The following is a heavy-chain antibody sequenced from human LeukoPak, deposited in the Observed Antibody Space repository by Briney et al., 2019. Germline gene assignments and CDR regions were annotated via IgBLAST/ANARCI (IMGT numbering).Heavy chain of an antibody. D-gene: IGHD3-10*01. J-gene: IGHJ3*02. CDR1: GLTFSDYA. CDR3: AKDHDYYASGPI. CDR2: ISGSGDST. V-gene: IGHV3-23*01. Sequence: GGSLRLSCAASGLTFSDYAMNWVRQAPGKGLEWVSGISGSGDSTYYADSVKGRFTISRDTSKNTVYLQMNSLRAEDTAVYYCAKDHDYYASGPIWGQGTMVIVSS.